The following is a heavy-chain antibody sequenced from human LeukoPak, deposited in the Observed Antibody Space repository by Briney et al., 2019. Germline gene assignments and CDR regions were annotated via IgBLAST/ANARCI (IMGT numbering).Heavy chain of an antibody. CDR1: GGTFSSYA. CDR2: IIPIFGIA. Sequence: SVKVSCKASGGTFSSYAISWVRQTPGQGLEWMGRIIPIFGIANYAQKFQGRVTITADKSTSTAYMELSSLRSEDTAVYYCARGGQRLVRDYYYYGMDVWGQGTTVTVSS. V-gene: IGHV1-69*04. CDR3: ARGGQRLVRDYYYYGMDV. D-gene: IGHD6-13*01. J-gene: IGHJ6*02.